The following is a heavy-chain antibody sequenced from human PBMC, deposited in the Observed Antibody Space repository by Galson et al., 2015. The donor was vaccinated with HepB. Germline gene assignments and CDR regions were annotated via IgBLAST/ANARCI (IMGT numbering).Heavy chain of an antibody. V-gene: IGHV4-39*01. CDR3: ARGLWYYDSSGAFDY. D-gene: IGHD3-22*01. Sequence: SETLSLTCTVSGGSISSSSYYWGWIRQPPGRGLEWIGSIYYSGSTYYNPSLKSRVTISVDTSKNQFSLKLSSVTAADTAVYYCARGLWYYDSSGAFDYWGQGTLVTVSS. CDR1: GGSISSSSYY. J-gene: IGHJ4*02. CDR2: IYYSGST.